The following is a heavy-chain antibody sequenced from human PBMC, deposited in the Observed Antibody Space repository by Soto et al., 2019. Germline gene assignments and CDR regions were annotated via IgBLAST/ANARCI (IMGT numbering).Heavy chain of an antibody. D-gene: IGHD3-3*01. CDR2: ISAYNGNT. J-gene: IGHJ3*02. CDR1: GYTFTSYG. CDR3: ARGGAVRFLEWFTGGAFDI. V-gene: IGHV1-18*04. Sequence: ASVKVSCKASGYTFTSYGISWVRQAPGQGLEWMGWISAYNGNTNYAQKLQGRVTMTTDTSTSTAYMELRSLRSDDTAVYYCARGGAVRFLEWFTGGAFDIWGQGTMVTVSS.